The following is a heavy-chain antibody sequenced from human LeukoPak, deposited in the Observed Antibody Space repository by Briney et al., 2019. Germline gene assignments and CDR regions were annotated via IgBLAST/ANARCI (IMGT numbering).Heavy chain of an antibody. CDR1: GFTFSSYA. V-gene: IGHV3-30-3*01. Sequence: GGSLRLSCAASGFTFSSYAMHWVRHAPGKGLERVAVISYDGSNKYYADSVKGRFTISRDNSKNTLYLQMNGLRAEDTAVYYCARPGVAAAGTHDYWGQGTLVTVSS. J-gene: IGHJ4*02. CDR2: ISYDGSNK. D-gene: IGHD6-13*01. CDR3: ARPGVAAAGTHDY.